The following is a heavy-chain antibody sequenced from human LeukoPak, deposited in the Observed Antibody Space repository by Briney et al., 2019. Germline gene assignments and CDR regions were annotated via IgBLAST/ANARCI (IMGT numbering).Heavy chain of an antibody. CDR2: ISHSGST. V-gene: IGHV4-39*01. J-gene: IGHJ4*02. D-gene: IGHD5-18*01. CDR3: ARQTRWIQLSHFDY. Sequence: SETLSLTCTVSGGSISSGSYYWGWVRQPPRKGLEWIATISHSGSTYYNPSLKSRVTISLDTSKNQFSLKLSSVTAADTAVYYCARQTRWIQLSHFDYWGQGTLVTVSS. CDR1: GGSISSGSYY.